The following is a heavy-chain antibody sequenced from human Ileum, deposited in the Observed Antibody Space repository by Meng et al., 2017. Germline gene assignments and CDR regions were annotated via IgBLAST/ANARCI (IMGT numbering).Heavy chain of an antibody. J-gene: IGHJ4*02. CDR3: TRGGFGYSVPFDF. V-gene: IGHV4-31*03. D-gene: IGHD5/OR15-5a*01. CDR1: GASLSTGGYY. Sequence: QVQLQESGPGLVMPSHTLSFTRRVSGASLSTGGYYWGWIRQQPGKGLEWIGYSYYDGSSYYNPSLKSRPIISLDASKSQFSLRLTSMTAADTAIYYCTRGGFGYSVPFDFWGQGTLVTVSS. CDR2: SYYDGSS.